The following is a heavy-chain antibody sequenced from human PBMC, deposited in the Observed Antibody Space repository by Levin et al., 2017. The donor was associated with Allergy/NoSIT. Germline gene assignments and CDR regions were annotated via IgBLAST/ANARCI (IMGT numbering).Heavy chain of an antibody. CDR2: IWYDGSNK. CDR3: ARDRVDSSGWSMSWGYYYYGMDV. D-gene: IGHD6-19*01. J-gene: IGHJ6*02. Sequence: LSLTCAASGFPFSSSGMHWVRQAPGKGLEWVAVIWYDGSNKYYADSVKGRFTISRDNSKNTLYLQMNSLRAEDTAVYYCARDRVDSSGWSMSWGYYYYGMDVWGQGTTVTVSS. CDR1: GFPFSSSG. V-gene: IGHV3-33*01.